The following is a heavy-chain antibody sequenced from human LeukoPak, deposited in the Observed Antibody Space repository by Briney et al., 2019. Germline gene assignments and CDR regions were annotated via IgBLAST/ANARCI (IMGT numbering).Heavy chain of an antibody. D-gene: IGHD3-16*02. CDR3: ARGARDYVWGSYRSQLGSSPVENYYYYGMDV. CDR1: GFTFSSYE. Sequence: QPGGSLRLSCAASGFTFSSYEMNWVRQAPGKGLEWVSYISSSGSTIYYADSVKGRFTISRDNAKNSLYLQMNSLRAEDTAVYYCARGARDYVWGSYRSQLGSSPVENYYYYGMDVWGKGTTVTVSS. V-gene: IGHV3-48*03. CDR2: ISSSGSTI. J-gene: IGHJ6*04.